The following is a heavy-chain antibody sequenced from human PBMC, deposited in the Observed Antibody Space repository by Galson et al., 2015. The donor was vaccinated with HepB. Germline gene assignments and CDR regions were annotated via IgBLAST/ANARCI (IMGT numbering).Heavy chain of an antibody. CDR1: GSTFTTYD. Sequence: SVKVSCKASGSTFTTYDINWVRQATGQGLQWMGWMNPHSGNTGYAQEFQGRLTMTRDTSINTAYVELNSLTSEDTAVYFCARSPFPSFWGQGTLVTVSP. CDR3: ARSPFPSF. CDR2: MNPHSGNT. V-gene: IGHV1-8*01. J-gene: IGHJ4*02.